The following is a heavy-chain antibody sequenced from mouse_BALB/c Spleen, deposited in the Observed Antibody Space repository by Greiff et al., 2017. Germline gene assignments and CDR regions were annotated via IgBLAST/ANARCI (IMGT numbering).Heavy chain of an antibody. Sequence: QVQLQQSGPELVKPGASVRISCKASGYSFTSYYIHWVKQRPGQGLEWIGWIYPGNVNTKYNEKFKGKATLTADKSSSTAYMQLSSLTSEDSAVYFCARGGGYDYAMDYWGQGTSVTVSS. CDR3: ARGGGYDYAMDY. V-gene: IGHV1S56*01. CDR1: GYSFTSYY. CDR2: IYPGNVNT. D-gene: IGHD2-2*01. J-gene: IGHJ4*01.